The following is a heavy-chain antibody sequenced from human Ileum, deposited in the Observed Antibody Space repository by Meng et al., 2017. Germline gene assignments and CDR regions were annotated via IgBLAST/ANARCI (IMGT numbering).Heavy chain of an antibody. V-gene: IGHV4-39*07. CDR3: ASARYDN. J-gene: IGHJ4*02. CDR1: SGSLTSSGSY. D-gene: IGHD3-22*01. Sequence: QLQLQVSGPGLLEPSETLSLTCVGSSGSLTSSGSYWGWVRQSPGKGLEWIGEINHSGSTNYKPSLKSRVTISVDTSKKQFSLKLTSVTAADTAVYYCASARYDNWGQGTLVTVSS. CDR2: INHSGST.